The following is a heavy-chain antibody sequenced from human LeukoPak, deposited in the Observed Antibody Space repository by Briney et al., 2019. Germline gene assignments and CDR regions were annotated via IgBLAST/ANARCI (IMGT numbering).Heavy chain of an antibody. J-gene: IGHJ4*02. CDR1: GFTFSSDA. V-gene: IGHV3-23*01. D-gene: IGHD1-7*01. CDR3: AKDLTWNFGYFFDY. Sequence: GGSLRLSCAASGFTFSSDAMSWVRQAPGKGLEWVSAVSASGGNTYYAGSVKGRFAISRDNSKNTLYLQMNSLRAEDTAVYYCAKDLTWNFGYFFDYWGQGTLSTVSS. CDR2: VSASGGNT.